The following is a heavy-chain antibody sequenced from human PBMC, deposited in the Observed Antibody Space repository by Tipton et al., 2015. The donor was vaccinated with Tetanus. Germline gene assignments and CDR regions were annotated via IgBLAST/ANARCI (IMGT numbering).Heavy chain of an antibody. Sequence: TLSLTCTVSGGSISTGGYSWRWIRQPPGKGLECIGYIFRTGSTTHNPSLKSRVSISVDTSKNQFSLTLNSVTAADTAVYYCARGRNWGTDYWGQGILVTVSS. J-gene: IGHJ4*02. CDR3: ARGRNWGTDY. V-gene: IGHV4-30-2*01. CDR1: GGSISTGGYS. D-gene: IGHD7-27*01. CDR2: IFRTGST.